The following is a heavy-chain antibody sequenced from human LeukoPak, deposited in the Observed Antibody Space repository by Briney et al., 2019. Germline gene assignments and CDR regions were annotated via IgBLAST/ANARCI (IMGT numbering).Heavy chain of an antibody. Sequence: PGGSLRLSCAASGFTFDDYAMHWVRHAPGKGLEWVSGISRNSGSIGYADFVKGRFTISRDNAKNSLYLQMNSLRAEDTALYYCAKESRAYFDYWGQGTLVTVSS. CDR1: GFTFDDYA. J-gene: IGHJ4*02. CDR2: ISRNSGSI. CDR3: AKESRAYFDY. D-gene: IGHD2-2*01. V-gene: IGHV3-9*01.